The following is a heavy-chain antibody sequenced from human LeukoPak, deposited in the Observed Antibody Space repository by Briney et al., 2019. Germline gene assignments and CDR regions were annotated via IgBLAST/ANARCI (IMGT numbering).Heavy chain of an antibody. V-gene: IGHV1-2*02. D-gene: IGHD3-9*01. CDR3: ARDILTGYWLPNYYYYYMDV. CDR2: INPNSGGT. J-gene: IGHJ6*03. Sequence: ASVKVSCKASGYTFTGYYMHWVRQAPGEGLEWMGWINPNSGGTNYAQKFQGRVTMTRDTSISAAYMELRSLRSDDTAVYYCARDILTGYWLPNYYYYYMDVWGKGTTVTVSS. CDR1: GYTFTGYY.